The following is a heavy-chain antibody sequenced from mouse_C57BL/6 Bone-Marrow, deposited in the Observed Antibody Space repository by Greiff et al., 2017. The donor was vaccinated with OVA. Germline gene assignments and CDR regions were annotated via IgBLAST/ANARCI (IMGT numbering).Heavy chain of an antibody. D-gene: IGHD2-5*01. Sequence: VQLQQSGAELVRPGTSVKVSCKASGYAFTNYLLEWVKQRPGQGLEWIGVINPGSGGTNYNEKFKGKATLTADKSSSTAYMQLSSLTSEDSAVYFCARIPYYSNYVFDYWGQGTTLTVSS. J-gene: IGHJ2*01. V-gene: IGHV1-54*01. CDR2: INPGSGGT. CDR1: GYAFTNYL. CDR3: ARIPYYSNYVFDY.